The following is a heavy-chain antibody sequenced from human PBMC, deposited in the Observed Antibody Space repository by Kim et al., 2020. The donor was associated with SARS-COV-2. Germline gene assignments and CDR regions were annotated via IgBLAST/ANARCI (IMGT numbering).Heavy chain of an antibody. CDR3: ARQGSGAWPLYYGMDV. V-gene: IGHV4-4*07. Sequence: SETLSLTCTFSGGSISSYYWSWIRQPAGKGLEWIGRLYTGGSANYNPSLKSRVTMSLDTSKNQFSLKLSSVTAADTAVYYCARQGSGAWPLYYGMDVWGQGTTVTVSS. CDR2: LYTGGSA. J-gene: IGHJ6*02. CDR1: GGSISSYY.